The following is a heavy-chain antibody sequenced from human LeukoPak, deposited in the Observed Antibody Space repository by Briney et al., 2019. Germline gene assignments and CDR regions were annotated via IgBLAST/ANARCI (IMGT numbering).Heavy chain of an antibody. CDR2: INPSGGST. CDR1: GYSFTGYY. D-gene: IGHD2-2*02. Sequence: ASVKVSCKTSGYSFTGYYMHWVRQAPGQGLEWMGIINPSGGSTSYAQKFQGRVTMTRDMSTSTVYMELSSLRSEDTAVYYCARGGYCSSTSCYTGGFDPWGQGTLVTVSS. J-gene: IGHJ5*02. CDR3: ARGGYCSSTSCYTGGFDP. V-gene: IGHV1-46*01.